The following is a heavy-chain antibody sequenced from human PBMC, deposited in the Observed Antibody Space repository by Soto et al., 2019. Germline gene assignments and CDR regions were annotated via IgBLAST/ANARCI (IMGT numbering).Heavy chain of an antibody. D-gene: IGHD1-20*01. Sequence: GGSLRLSCAASGLTVSSSYMSWVRQAPGKGLQWVSVIYSAGSTYYANSVKGRFTISRDISTNMVYLQMSSLTDEDTAVYYCANSPGAYNWADVWGQGTTVTVSS. V-gene: IGHV3-53*01. J-gene: IGHJ6*02. CDR2: IYSAGST. CDR1: GLTVSSSY. CDR3: ANSPGAYNWADV.